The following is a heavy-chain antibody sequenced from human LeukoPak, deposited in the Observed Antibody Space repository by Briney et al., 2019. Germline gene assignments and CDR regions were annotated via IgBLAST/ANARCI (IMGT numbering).Heavy chain of an antibody. CDR1: GGSISSYY. Sequence: SETLSLTCTVSGGSISSYYWSWIRQPAGKGLEWIGRIYTSGSTIYNPSLKSRVTMSVDTSKNQFSLKLSSVTAADTAVYYCARGRYESTRLSAYYYHYMDVWGKGTTVTVSS. V-gene: IGHV4-4*07. CDR2: IYTSGST. J-gene: IGHJ6*03. D-gene: IGHD1-14*01. CDR3: ARGRYESTRLSAYYYHYMDV.